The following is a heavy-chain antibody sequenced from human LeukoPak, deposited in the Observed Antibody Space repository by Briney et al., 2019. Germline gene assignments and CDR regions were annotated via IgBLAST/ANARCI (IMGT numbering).Heavy chain of an antibody. D-gene: IGHD2-2*01. V-gene: IGHV4-4*07. J-gene: IGHJ5*02. Sequence: PSETLSLTCTVSGGSISSYYWSWIRQPAGKGLEWIGRIYASGGTNYNPSLKSRLTISVDKSKNQFSLRLSSVTAADTAVYYCARSVGYCSSARCYVNWFDPWGQGTLVTVSS. CDR2: IYASGGT. CDR3: ARSVGYCSSARCYVNWFDP. CDR1: GGSISSYY.